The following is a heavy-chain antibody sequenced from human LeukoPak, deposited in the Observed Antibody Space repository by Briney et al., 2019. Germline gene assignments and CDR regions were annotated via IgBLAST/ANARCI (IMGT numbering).Heavy chain of an antibody. CDR3: ARGAGFCSGGSCYPRLFYFDY. J-gene: IGHJ4*02. Sequence: SETLSLTCTVSAGSISSHYWSWIRQPPGKGLEWIGYIYYSESTTYNPSLKSRVTMSVDTAKTQFSLKLTSVTAADTAVYYCARGAGFCSGGSCYPRLFYFDYWGQGALVTVSS. CDR2: IYYSEST. CDR1: AGSISSHY. D-gene: IGHD2-15*01. V-gene: IGHV4-59*11.